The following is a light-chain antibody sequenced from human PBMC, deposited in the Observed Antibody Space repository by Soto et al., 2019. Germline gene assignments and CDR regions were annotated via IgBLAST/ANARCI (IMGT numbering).Light chain of an antibody. Sequence: DIQLTQSPSFLSASVGDRVTITCRARQGISSYLAWYQQKPGKAPKLMIYAASTLQSGVPSMFSGSGSGTEFTLTISSLQPEDFATYYCQQLKAFGQGTKVEI. CDR2: AAS. V-gene: IGKV1-9*01. J-gene: IGKJ1*01. CDR3: QQLKA. CDR1: QGISSY.